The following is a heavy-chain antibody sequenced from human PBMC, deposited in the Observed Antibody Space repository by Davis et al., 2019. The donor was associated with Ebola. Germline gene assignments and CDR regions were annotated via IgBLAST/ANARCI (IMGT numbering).Heavy chain of an antibody. CDR1: GYTYTSYG. J-gene: IGHJ4*02. Sequence: ASVKVSCKASGYTYTSYGISWVRQAPGQGLEWMGWISAYNGNTNYAQKLQGRVTMTTDTSTSTAYMELRSLRSDDTAVYYCARVPRFLEWLFGEIFDYWGQGTLVTVSS. V-gene: IGHV1-18*01. CDR2: ISAYNGNT. CDR3: ARVPRFLEWLFGEIFDY. D-gene: IGHD3-3*01.